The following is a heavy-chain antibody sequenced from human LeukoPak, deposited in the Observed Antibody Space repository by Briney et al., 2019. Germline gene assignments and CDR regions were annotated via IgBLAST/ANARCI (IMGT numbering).Heavy chain of an antibody. D-gene: IGHD2-2*01. CDR1: GYTFTGYY. Sequence: ASVKVSCKASGYTFTGYYMHWVRQAPGQGLEWMGWINPNSGGTNYAQKFQGRVTMTRDTSISTAYMELSRLRSDDTAVYYCARDRTVVVPAAPSGWFDPRGQGTLVTVSS. CDR3: ARDRTVVVPAAPSGWFDP. J-gene: IGHJ5*02. CDR2: INPNSGGT. V-gene: IGHV1-2*02.